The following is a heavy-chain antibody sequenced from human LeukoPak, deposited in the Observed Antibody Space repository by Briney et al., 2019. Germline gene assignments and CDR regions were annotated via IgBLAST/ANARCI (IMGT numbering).Heavy chain of an antibody. D-gene: IGHD3-22*01. CDR3: AREWLLMSYFDY. CDR1: GGSISSGSYY. Sequence: PSETLSLTCTVSGGSISSGSYYWSWIRQPAGKGREWIGRIYTSGSTNYNPSFKSRVTISVDTSKNQFSLKLSSVTAADTAVYYCAREWLLMSYFDYWGQGTLVTVSS. CDR2: IYTSGST. V-gene: IGHV4-61*02. J-gene: IGHJ4*02.